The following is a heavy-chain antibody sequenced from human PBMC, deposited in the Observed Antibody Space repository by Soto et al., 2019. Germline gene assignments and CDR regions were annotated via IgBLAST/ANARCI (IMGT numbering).Heavy chain of an antibody. J-gene: IGHJ4*02. CDR2: IWYDGSNK. V-gene: IGHV3-33*01. Sequence: QVQLVESGGGVVQPGRSLRLSCAASGFTFSSYGMQWVRQAPGKGLEWVAVIWYDGSNKYYADSVKGRFTISRDNSKKPLYLQMNSRRAEDTAVYYCARDRGISGGGSGRYDLDYWGQGTLVTVSS. D-gene: IGHD3-10*01. CDR3: ARDRGISGGGSGRYDLDY. CDR1: GFTFSSYG.